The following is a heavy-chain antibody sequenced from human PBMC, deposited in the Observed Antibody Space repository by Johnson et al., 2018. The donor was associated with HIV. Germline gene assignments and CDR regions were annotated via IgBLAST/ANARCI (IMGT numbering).Heavy chain of an antibody. V-gene: IGHV3-53*01. CDR3: ARVSYDGILKTVGAFDI. J-gene: IGHJ3*02. CDR1: GLTVSSSY. CDR2: IYSGGGT. Sequence: VQLVESGGGLIQPGGSLRLSCAASGLTVSSSYMSWVRQAPGKGLEWVSVIYSGGGTYYVDSVKGRFTISRDHSENTLYVQMNNLRAEDTAVYYCARVSYDGILKTVGAFDIWGQGTMVTVSS. D-gene: IGHD3-16*01.